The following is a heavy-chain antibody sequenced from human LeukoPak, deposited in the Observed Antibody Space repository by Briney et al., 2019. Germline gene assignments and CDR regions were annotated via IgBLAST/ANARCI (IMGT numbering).Heavy chain of an antibody. D-gene: IGHD1-26*01. CDR2: ISGSGGST. CDR3: AKVRWELLALDY. Sequence: GGSLRLSCAASGFTFSSYAMSWVRQAPGKGLEWVSAISGSGGSTYYADSVKGRFPISRDNSKNTLYLQMNSLRAEDTAVYYCAKVRWELLALDYWGQGTLVTVSS. J-gene: IGHJ4*02. CDR1: GFTFSSYA. V-gene: IGHV3-23*01.